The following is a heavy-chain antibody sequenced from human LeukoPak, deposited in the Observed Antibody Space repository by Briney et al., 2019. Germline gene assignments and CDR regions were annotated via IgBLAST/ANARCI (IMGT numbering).Heavy chain of an antibody. V-gene: IGHV3-21*01. D-gene: IGHD2-2*01. CDR1: GFTFSVYG. J-gene: IGHJ5*02. CDR3: ARESIYCSSTSCGFDP. CDR2: ISSSSDYM. Sequence: KPGGSLRLSCAASGFTFSVYGMNWARQAPGKGLEWVSFISSSSDYMCYADSVKGRFTISRDNANGSLYLHMNSLRAEDTAIYYCARESIYCSSTSCGFDPWGQGTLVTVSS.